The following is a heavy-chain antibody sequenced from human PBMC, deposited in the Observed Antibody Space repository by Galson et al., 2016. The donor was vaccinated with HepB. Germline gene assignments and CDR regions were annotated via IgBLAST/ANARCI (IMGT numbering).Heavy chain of an antibody. D-gene: IGHD2-2*01. CDR2: IYHSGST. CDR1: GASISSGSDS. Sequence: TLSLTCAVSGASISSGSDSWSWIRQPPGKGLEWLGHIYHSGSTYYNPSLKRRVSMSVDTSLNQISLMLTSVTAADTAVYYCARQVPAARGGWFDPWGQGTLVTVFS. V-gene: IGHV4-30-2*01. J-gene: IGHJ5*02. CDR3: ARQVPAARGGWFDP.